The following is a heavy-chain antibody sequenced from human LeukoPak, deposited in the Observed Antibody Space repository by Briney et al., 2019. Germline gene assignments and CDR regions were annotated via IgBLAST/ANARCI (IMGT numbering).Heavy chain of an antibody. V-gene: IGHV1-2*02. CDR1: GYTFTGYY. CDR2: INPNTGGT. Sequence: GASVRVSCKASGYTFTGYYMHWVRQAPGQGLEWMGWINPNTGGTNYAQKFQGRVTMTRDTSISTAYMELSRLRSDDTAVYYCANTIFGVIEGWFDPWGQGTLVTVSS. D-gene: IGHD3-3*01. CDR3: ANTIFGVIEGWFDP. J-gene: IGHJ5*02.